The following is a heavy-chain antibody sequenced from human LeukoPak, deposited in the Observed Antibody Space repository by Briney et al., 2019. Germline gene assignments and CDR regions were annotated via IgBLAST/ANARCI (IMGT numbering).Heavy chain of an antibody. Sequence: SETLSLTCTVSGDSISSSSYYWGWIRQPPGKGLEWIGSIYYSGSTYYNPSLKSRVTVSVDTSKNQFSLKLSSVTAADTAVYYCASGYCGGACQLGGVDMWGQGTMVTVSS. D-gene: IGHD2-21*02. CDR1: GDSISSSSYY. CDR3: ASGYCGGACQLGGVDM. J-gene: IGHJ3*02. CDR2: IYYSGST. V-gene: IGHV4-39*07.